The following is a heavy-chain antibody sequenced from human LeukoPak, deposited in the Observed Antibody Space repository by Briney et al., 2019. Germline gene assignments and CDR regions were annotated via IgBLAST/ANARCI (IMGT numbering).Heavy chain of an antibody. V-gene: IGHV3-33*01. J-gene: IGHJ4*02. CDR3: ARGGLLRGDGYNPVGF. D-gene: IGHD5-24*01. Sequence: GGSLRLSCAASGFTFSSFGMHWVRQAPGKGLEWVAVIWNDGSNNYYADSVKGRFTISRDNAKQSLFLQMNSLRAEDTAVYYCARGGLLRGDGYNPVGFWGQGALVTVSS. CDR2: IWNDGSNN. CDR1: GFTFSSFG.